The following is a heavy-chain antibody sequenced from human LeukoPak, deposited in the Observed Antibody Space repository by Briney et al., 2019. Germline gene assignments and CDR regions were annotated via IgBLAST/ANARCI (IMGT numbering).Heavy chain of an antibody. CDR2: ISSSGSTI. D-gene: IGHD2-15*01. V-gene: IGHV3-11*04. CDR1: GFTFSDYY. Sequence: GGSLRLSCAASGFTFSDYYMSWIRQAPGKGLEWVSYISSSGSTIYYADSVKGRFTISRDSAKNSLYLQMNSLRAEDTAVYYCARDTCSGGSCYPDYYYMDVWGKGTTVTVSS. CDR3: ARDTCSGGSCYPDYYYMDV. J-gene: IGHJ6*03.